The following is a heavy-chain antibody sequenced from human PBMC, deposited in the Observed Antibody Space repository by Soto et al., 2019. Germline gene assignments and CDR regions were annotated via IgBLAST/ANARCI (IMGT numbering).Heavy chain of an antibody. CDR2: INSDGRNT. CDR3: ARLLAVAGINY. CDR1: GFTFSNYW. V-gene: IGHV3-74*01. J-gene: IGHJ4*02. Sequence: EVHLVESGGGLVQPGGSLRLSCAASGFTFSNYWMHWVRQVPGKGLVWVARINSDGRNTSYADSVKGRFTISRDNAKNTLYLQMERLGVEDTAVYYCARLLAVAGINYWGQGTLVTVSS. D-gene: IGHD6-19*01.